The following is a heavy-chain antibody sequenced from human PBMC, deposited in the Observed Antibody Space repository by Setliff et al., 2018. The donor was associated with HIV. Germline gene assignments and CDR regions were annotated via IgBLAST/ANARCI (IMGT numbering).Heavy chain of an antibody. CDR2: TDYTGNT. Sequence: TSETLSLTCTVSGGSLSSSNNFWGWIRQRPGKGLEWIGTTDYTGNTDYNTSLKSRLTISVDTSKNQFSLKLNSVTAADTAFYYCARHYRELLGDAFDIWGQGTLGT. V-gene: IGHV4-39*01. J-gene: IGHJ3*02. D-gene: IGHD3-16*02. CDR1: GGSLSSSNNF. CDR3: ARHYRELLGDAFDI.